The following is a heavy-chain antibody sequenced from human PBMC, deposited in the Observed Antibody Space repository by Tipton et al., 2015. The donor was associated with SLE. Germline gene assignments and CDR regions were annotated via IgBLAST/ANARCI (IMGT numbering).Heavy chain of an antibody. CDR2: ISGSGGST. CDR1: GFTFSSYA. Sequence: SLRLSCAASGFTFSSYAMSWVRQAPGKGLEWVSAISGSGGSTYYADSVKGRFTISRDNSKNTLYLQMNSLRAEDTAVYYCAAGYSSGWSTGWYYYGMDVWGQGTTVTVSS. V-gene: IGHV3-23*01. J-gene: IGHJ6*02. CDR3: AAGYSSGWSTGWYYYGMDV. D-gene: IGHD6-19*01.